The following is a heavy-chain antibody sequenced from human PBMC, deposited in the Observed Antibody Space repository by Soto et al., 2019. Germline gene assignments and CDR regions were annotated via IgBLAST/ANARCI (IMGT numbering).Heavy chain of an antibody. CDR3: ARQFNYEGPIVVVVAATTHDAFDI. J-gene: IGHJ3*02. V-gene: IGHV5-51*01. D-gene: IGHD2-15*01. CDR2: IYPGDSDT. CDR1: GYSFTSYW. Sequence: PGESLKISCKGSGYSFTSYWIGWVRQMTGKGLEWMGIIYPGDSDTRYSPSFQGQVTISADKSISTAYLQWSSLKASDTAMYYCARQFNYEGPIVVVVAATTHDAFDIWGQGTMVTVSS.